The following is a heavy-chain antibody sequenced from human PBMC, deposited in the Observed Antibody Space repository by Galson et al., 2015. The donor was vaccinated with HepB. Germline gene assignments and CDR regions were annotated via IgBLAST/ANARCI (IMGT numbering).Heavy chain of an antibody. CDR2: FDPEDGET. CDR3: ATKGISNGSGSYYKAEVRLDY. D-gene: IGHD3-10*01. CDR1: GYTLTELS. V-gene: IGHV1-24*01. Sequence: SVKVSCKVSGYTLTELSMHWVRQAPGKGLEWMGGFDPEDGETIYAQKFQGRVTMTEDTSTDTAYMELSSLRSEDTAVYYCATKGISNGSGSYYKAEVRLDYWGQGTLVTVSS. J-gene: IGHJ4*02.